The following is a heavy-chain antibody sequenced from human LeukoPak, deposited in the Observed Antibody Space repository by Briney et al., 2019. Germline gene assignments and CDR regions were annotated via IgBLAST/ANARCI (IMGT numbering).Heavy chain of an antibody. J-gene: IGHJ2*01. V-gene: IGHV1-18*01. D-gene: IGHD5-12*01. CDR1: GYTFTSYG. CDR2: ISAYNGNT. CDR3: ARDFSSLVATTENLYWYFDL. Sequence: ASVKVSCKASGYTFTSYGISWVRRAPGQGLEWMGWISAYNGNTNYVQKLQGRVTMTTDTSTSTAYMELRSLRSDDTAVYYCARDFSSLVATTENLYWYFDLWGRGTLVTVSS.